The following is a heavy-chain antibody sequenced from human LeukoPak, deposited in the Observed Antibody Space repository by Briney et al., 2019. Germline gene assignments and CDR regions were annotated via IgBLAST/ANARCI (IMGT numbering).Heavy chain of an antibody. V-gene: IGHV4-30-4*01. CDR1: GGSISSGYYY. CDR3: ARDPTIAAAGPGGDY. CDR2: IYHSGST. J-gene: IGHJ4*02. Sequence: SETLSLTCTVSGGSISSGYYYWSWIRRPPGKGLEWIGYIYHSGSTYYNPSLKSRVTISVDRSKNQFSLKLSSVTAADTAVYYCARDPTIAAAGPGGDYWGQGTLVTVSS. D-gene: IGHD6-13*01.